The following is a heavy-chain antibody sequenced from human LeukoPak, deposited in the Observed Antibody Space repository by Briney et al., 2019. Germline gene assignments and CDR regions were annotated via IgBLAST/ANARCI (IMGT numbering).Heavy chain of an antibody. Sequence: GGSLRLSCAASEFIFSTYDMHWVRQAPGKGLEWVAVVSYDGSNIYHAASVQGRFTISRDNSKNTLYLQMNSLRAEDTAVYYCAKSLDAQAVADPFDYWGQGTLVTVSS. J-gene: IGHJ4*02. CDR1: EFIFSTYD. D-gene: IGHD6-19*01. V-gene: IGHV3-30*18. CDR3: AKSLDAQAVADPFDY. CDR2: VSYDGSNI.